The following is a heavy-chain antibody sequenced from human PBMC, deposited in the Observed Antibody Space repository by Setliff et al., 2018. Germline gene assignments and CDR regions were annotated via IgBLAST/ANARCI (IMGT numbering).Heavy chain of an antibody. J-gene: IGHJ4*02. CDR1: GYTFTNFG. CDR3: VRGPGPSVVVAIPFDH. V-gene: IGHV1-18*01. CDR2: NSA. Sequence: ASVKVSCKTSGYTFTNFGINWVRQAPGQGLEWMGWNSAYAQKFQGRVTMTADTPTSTAYLELASLRDDDTAVYYCVRGPGPSVVVAIPFDHWGQGSLVTVSS. D-gene: IGHD5-12*01.